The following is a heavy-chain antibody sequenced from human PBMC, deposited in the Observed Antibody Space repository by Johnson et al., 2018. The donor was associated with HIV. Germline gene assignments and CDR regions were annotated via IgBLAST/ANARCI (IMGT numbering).Heavy chain of an antibody. Sequence: QVQLVESGGGVVQPGRSLRLSCAASGFTFSSYAMHWVRQAPGKGLEYVSAISSNGGSTYYADSVKGRFTISRDNSKNTLYLQMNSLRAEDTAVYYCAREGGGIAVAGPSRENDAFDIWGQGTMVTVSS. CDR3: AREGGGIAVAGPSRENDAFDI. V-gene: IGHV3-64*04. CDR2: ISSNGGST. D-gene: IGHD6-19*01. J-gene: IGHJ3*02. CDR1: GFTFSSYA.